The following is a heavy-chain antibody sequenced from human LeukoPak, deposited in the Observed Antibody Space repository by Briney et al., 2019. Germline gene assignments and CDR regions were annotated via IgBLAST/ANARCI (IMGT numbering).Heavy chain of an antibody. CDR3: ASGIQLWLRFDY. CDR1: GGTFSSYA. CDR2: IIPILGIA. Sequence: SVKVSCKVSGGTFSSYAISWVRQAPGQGLEWMGRIIPILGIANYAQKFQGRVTITADKSTSTAYMELSSLRSEDTAVYYCASGIQLWLRFDYWGQGTLVTVSS. J-gene: IGHJ4*02. V-gene: IGHV1-69*04. D-gene: IGHD5-18*01.